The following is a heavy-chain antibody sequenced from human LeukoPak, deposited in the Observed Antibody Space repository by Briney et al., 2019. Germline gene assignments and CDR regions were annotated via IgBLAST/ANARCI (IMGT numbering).Heavy chain of an antibody. CDR2: IGPTGSDR. CDR1: GLTFSTSG. Sequence: PGGSLRLSCTAPGLTFSTSGFNWVRQAPGKGLEWVASIGPTGSDRYHADSIKGRFTISRDNANNFLYLQMNSLRAEGTAVYYCATETNGRHYDYWGQGTLLTVSS. V-gene: IGHV3-21*06. CDR3: ATETNGRHYDY. D-gene: IGHD1-14*01. J-gene: IGHJ4*02.